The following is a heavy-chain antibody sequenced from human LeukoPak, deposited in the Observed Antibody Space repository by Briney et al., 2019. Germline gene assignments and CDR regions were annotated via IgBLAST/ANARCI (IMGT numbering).Heavy chain of an antibody. V-gene: IGHV3-7*01. CDR3: ARIGYSSSSFDY. CDR2: INQDGSVE. Sequence: GGSLRLSCAASRFSFTSYWMSWVRQAPGKGLEWVANINQDGSVEYFVDSVKGRFTISRDNAKNSLYLQMNSLRAEDTAVYYCARIGYSSSSFDYWGQGTLVTVSS. CDR1: RFSFTSYW. D-gene: IGHD6-6*01. J-gene: IGHJ4*02.